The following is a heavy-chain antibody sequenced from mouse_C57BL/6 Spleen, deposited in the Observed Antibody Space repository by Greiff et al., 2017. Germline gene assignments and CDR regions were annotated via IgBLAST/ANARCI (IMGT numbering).Heavy chain of an antibody. CDR2: INPGSGGT. D-gene: IGHD2-3*01. J-gene: IGHJ4*01. V-gene: IGHV1-54*01. CDR1: GYAFTNYL. CDR3: ARRWLGNAMDY. Sequence: VQLVESGAELVRPGTSVKVSCKASGYAFTNYLIEWVKQRPGQGLEWIGVINPGSGGTNYNEKFKGKATLTADKSSSTAYMQLSSLTSEDSAVYFCARRWLGNAMDYWGQGTSVTVSS.